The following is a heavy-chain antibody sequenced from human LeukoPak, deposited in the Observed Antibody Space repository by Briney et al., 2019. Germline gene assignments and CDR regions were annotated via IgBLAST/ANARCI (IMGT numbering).Heavy chain of an antibody. CDR2: ISGSGDST. CDR3: AKLLSGSYYTDYFDY. V-gene: IGHV3-23*01. J-gene: IGHJ4*02. CDR1: GFTFNTYA. D-gene: IGHD1-26*01. Sequence: GGSWRLSGEASGFTFNTYALTWVRQAPGKGLGWVSSISGSGDSTYYADSVKGRFTISRDNSKNTLYLQMNSLRAEDTAVYYCAKLLSGSYYTDYFDYWGQGTLVTVSS.